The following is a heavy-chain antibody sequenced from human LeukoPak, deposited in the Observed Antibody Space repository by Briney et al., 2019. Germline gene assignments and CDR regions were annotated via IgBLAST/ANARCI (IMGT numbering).Heavy chain of an antibody. D-gene: IGHD3-10*01. CDR1: GYTFTGYN. V-gene: IGHV1-2*02. J-gene: IGHJ4*02. CDR3: ARGVGLRGVIIDYFDY. CDR2: INPNSGGT. Sequence: ASVKVSFKASGYTFTGYNLHWVRQAPGQGLEWMGWINPNSGGTNYAQKFQGRVTMTRDTSINTAYMELSRLRSDDTAVYYCARGVGLRGVIIDYFDYWGQGRLVTVSS.